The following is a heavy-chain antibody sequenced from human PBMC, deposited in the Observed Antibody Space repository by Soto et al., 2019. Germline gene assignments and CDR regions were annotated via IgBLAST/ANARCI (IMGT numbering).Heavy chain of an antibody. V-gene: IGHV4-59*08. D-gene: IGHD5-18*01. CDR2: IYYSGSP. CDR1: GGSISSYY. J-gene: IGHJ4*02. Sequence: PSETLSLTCTVSGGSISSYYWSWIRQPPGKGLEWIGYIYYSGSPNYNPSLKSRVTISVDTSKNQFSLKLSSVTAADTAVYYCARGYSYGSRFDYWGQGTLVTVSS. CDR3: ARGYSYGSRFDY.